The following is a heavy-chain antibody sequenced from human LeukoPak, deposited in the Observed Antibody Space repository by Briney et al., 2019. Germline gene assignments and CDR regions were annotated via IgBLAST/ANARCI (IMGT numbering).Heavy chain of an antibody. CDR1: GFTFDDYA. CDR2: ISWNSGSI. J-gene: IGHJ6*02. D-gene: IGHD2-15*01. V-gene: IGHV3-9*01. Sequence: GRSLRLSCGASGFTFDDYAMHWVRQAPGKGLEGVSGISWNSGSIGYAESVKGRFTISRDNAKNSLYLQMNSLRAEDTALYYCAKDIGGGIVVVAATRGGGDYYYYYGMDVWGQGTTVTVSS. CDR3: AKDIGGGIVVVAATRGGGDYYYYYGMDV.